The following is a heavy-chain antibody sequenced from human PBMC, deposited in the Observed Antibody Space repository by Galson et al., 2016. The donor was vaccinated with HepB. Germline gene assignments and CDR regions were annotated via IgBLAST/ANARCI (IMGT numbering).Heavy chain of an antibody. CDR2: ISGRGGGT. CDR1: GFTFSDYA. D-gene: IGHD3-22*01. J-gene: IGHJ4*02. Sequence: SLRLSCAASGFTFSDYALNWVRQAPGKGLEWVSTISGRGGGTYYADSVKGRFTISRDNSKNTLFLQMNSLRAEDTARYYCAKGATYYYDSSGYYGPGDFWGQGTQVTVSS. V-gene: IGHV3-23*01. CDR3: AKGATYYYDSSGYYGPGDF.